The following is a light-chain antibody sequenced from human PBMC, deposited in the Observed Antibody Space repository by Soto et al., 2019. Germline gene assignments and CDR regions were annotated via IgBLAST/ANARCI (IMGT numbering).Light chain of an antibody. CDR3: SSFAGGPYV. J-gene: IGLJ1*01. V-gene: IGLV2-11*01. Sequence: QSVLTQPRSVSGSPGQSVAISCTGNSSEIGGYNYVSWYQQHPGRAPKLVIYHVSKRPSGGPDRFSGSKSGNTASLTISGLQAEDEADYYCSSFAGGPYVFGTGTKVTVL. CDR2: HVS. CDR1: SSEIGGYNY.